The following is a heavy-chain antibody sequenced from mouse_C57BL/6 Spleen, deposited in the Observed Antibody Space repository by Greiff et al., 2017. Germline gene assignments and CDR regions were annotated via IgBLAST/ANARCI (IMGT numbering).Heavy chain of an antibody. Sequence: QVQLQQSGAELAKPGASVKLSCKASGYTFTSYWMHRVKQRTGQGLEWIGYINPSSGYTKYNQKFKDKATLTADKSSSTAYMQLSSLTYEDSAVYYCARSTTVVGYFDVWGTGTTVTVSS. J-gene: IGHJ1*03. V-gene: IGHV1-7*01. CDR1: GYTFTSYW. D-gene: IGHD1-1*01. CDR2: INPSSGYT. CDR3: ARSTTVVGYFDV.